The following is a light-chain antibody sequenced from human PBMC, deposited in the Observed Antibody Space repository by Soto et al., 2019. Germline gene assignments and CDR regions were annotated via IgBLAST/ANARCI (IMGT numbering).Light chain of an antibody. J-gene: IGKJ3*01. Sequence: DIQMTQSPSTLPASVGDRVTMTCRASQTISNYLNWYQQIPGKAPKILIYATSTLQSGVPSRFSGSGSGTDFTLTISSLQPEDYATYYCQQSFIAPRTFGPGTKVDIK. CDR1: QTISNY. CDR3: QQSFIAPRT. CDR2: ATS. V-gene: IGKV1-39*01.